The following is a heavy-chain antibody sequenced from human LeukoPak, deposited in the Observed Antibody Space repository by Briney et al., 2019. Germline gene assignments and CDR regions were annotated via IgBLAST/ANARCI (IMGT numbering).Heavy chain of an antibody. D-gene: IGHD4-17*01. CDR1: GVSISSSSYY. CDR3: ARDVGDGDYGWFDP. J-gene: IGHJ5*02. CDR2: IYYSGST. Sequence: SETLSLTCTVSGVSISSSSYYWGWIRQPPGKGLEWIGTIYYSGSTHYNPSLKSRVTLAVDTSKNQFSLKLSSVTAADTAMYYCARDVGDGDYGWFDPWGQGTLVTVSS. V-gene: IGHV4-39*07.